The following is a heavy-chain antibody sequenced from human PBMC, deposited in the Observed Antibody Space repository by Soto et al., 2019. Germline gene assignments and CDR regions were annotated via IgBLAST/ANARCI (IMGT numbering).Heavy chain of an antibody. V-gene: IGHV1-69*01. D-gene: IGHD3-10*01. J-gene: IGHJ6*04. CDR1: GGTFSSYA. Sequence: QVHLVQSGAEVKKPGSSVKVSCKASGGTFSSYAISWVRQAPGQGLEWMGGIIPIFGTANYAQKFQGRVTISADDSPSTAFMERSSLSSEGMAVYYCARMWRGEWADEYGMDVWGEGTTVTVCS. CDR3: ARMWRGEWADEYGMDV. CDR2: IIPIFGTA.